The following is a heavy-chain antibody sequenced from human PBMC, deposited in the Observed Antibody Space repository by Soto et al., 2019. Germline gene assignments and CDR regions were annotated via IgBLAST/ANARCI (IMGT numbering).Heavy chain of an antibody. D-gene: IGHD5-18*01. CDR2: IYYIGNT. CDR3: ARIPVDTSMIYWLDP. V-gene: IGHV4-61*08. CDR1: GGSVSSGDYS. J-gene: IGHJ5*02. Sequence: SETLVLTCTVSGGSVSSGDYSWSWIRQPPGKGLWLMGYIYYIGNTNYNPSLKSRVIISVDTSKNLFSLKLTSVTAADTAVYYCARIPVDTSMIYWLDPWGQGTLVTVS.